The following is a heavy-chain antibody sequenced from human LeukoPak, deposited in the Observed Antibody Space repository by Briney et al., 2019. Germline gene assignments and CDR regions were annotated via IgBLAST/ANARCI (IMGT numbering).Heavy chain of an antibody. V-gene: IGHV1-69*05. CDR2: IIPIFGTA. Sequence: ASVKVSCKASGGTFSSYAISWVRQAPGQGLEWMGGIIPIFGTANYAQKFQGRVAITTDESTSTAYMELSSLRSEDTAVYYCARRSPDTATGFDYWGQGTLVTVSS. CDR3: ARRSPDTATGFDY. CDR1: GGTFSSYA. J-gene: IGHJ4*02. D-gene: IGHD5-18*01.